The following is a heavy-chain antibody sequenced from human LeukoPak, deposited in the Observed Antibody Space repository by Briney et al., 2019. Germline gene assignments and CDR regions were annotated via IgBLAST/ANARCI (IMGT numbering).Heavy chain of an antibody. CDR2: ISYNGQRI. CDR1: GFIFSTYE. Sequence: GGSLRLSCAASGFIFSTYEMNWVRQAPGKGLEWLSYISYNGQRIFYADSVKGRFTISRDNSKNTLYLQMNSLRAEDTAVYYCARVSRDSSSWLFDYWGQGTLVTVSS. D-gene: IGHD6-13*01. CDR3: ARVSRDSSSWLFDY. J-gene: IGHJ4*02. V-gene: IGHV3-48*03.